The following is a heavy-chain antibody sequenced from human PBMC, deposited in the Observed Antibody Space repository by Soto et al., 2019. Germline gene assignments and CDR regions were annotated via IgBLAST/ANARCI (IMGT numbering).Heavy chain of an antibody. D-gene: IGHD3-16*01. CDR3: ASGGGGRRDGYPIGELGP. J-gene: IGHJ5*02. CDR1: GYTFTSYG. Sequence: ASVKVSCKASGYTFTSYGISWVRQAPGQGLEWMGWISAYNGNTNYAQKLQGRVTMTTDTSTSTAYMELRSLRSDDTAVYYCASGGGGRRDGYPIGELGPWGQGTLVTVSS. CDR2: ISAYNGNT. V-gene: IGHV1-18*04.